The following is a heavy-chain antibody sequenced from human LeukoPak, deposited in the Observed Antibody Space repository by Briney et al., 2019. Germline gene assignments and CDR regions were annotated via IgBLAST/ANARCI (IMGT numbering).Heavy chain of an antibody. J-gene: IGHJ5*02. CDR2: IIPIFGTA. CDR1: GGTFSSYA. CDR3: ARGDPRMITFGGVIVEYPNNWFDP. V-gene: IGHV1-69*13. Sequence: SVKVSCKASGGTFSSYAISWVRQAPGQGLEWMGGIIPIFGTANYAQKFRGRVTITADESTSTAYMELSSLRSEDTAVYYCARGDPRMITFGGVIVEYPNNWFDPWGQGTLVTVSS. D-gene: IGHD3-16*02.